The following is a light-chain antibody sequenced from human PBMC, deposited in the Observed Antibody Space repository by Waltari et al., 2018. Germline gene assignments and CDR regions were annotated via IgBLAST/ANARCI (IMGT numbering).Light chain of an antibody. J-gene: IGKJ1*01. CDR2: KVS. CDR3: MQGTHRPWT. V-gene: IGKV2-30*01. CDR1: QSLVSSDGNNY. Sequence: DVVLTQSPLSLPVSLGQPTSLSCSPSQSLVSSDGNNYFNWFQQRPGQSPRRLLYKVSNRDSGVPDRFSGSGSGTEVTLRISRVEAEDVGVYYCMQGTHRPWTFGQGTKVEIK.